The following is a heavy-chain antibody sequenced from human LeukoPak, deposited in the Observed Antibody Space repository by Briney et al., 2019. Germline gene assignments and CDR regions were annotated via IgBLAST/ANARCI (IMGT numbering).Heavy chain of an antibody. V-gene: IGHV3-23*01. Sequence: PGGSLRLSCAASGFTFSSYAMSWVRQAPGKGLEWVSAISGSGGSTYYADSVKGRFTISRDNSKNTLYLQMNSRRAEDTAVYYCAKDNPGPHDYVWGSYVQNFDYWGQGTLVTVSS. D-gene: IGHD3-16*01. CDR1: GFTFSSYA. CDR2: ISGSGGST. J-gene: IGHJ4*02. CDR3: AKDNPGPHDYVWGSYVQNFDY.